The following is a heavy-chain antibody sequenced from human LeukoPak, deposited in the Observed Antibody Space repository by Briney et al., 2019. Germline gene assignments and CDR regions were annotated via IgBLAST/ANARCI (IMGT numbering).Heavy chain of an antibody. Sequence: ASVKVSCKASGYTFTSYGISWVRQAPGQGLEWMGWSSAYNGNTNYAQKLQGRVTMTTDTSTSTAYMELRSLRSDDTAVYYCARGSSAYYDFWSGYYEDYWGQGTLVTVSS. D-gene: IGHD3-3*01. CDR2: SSAYNGNT. V-gene: IGHV1-18*01. CDR3: ARGSSAYYDFWSGYYEDY. J-gene: IGHJ4*02. CDR1: GYTFTSYG.